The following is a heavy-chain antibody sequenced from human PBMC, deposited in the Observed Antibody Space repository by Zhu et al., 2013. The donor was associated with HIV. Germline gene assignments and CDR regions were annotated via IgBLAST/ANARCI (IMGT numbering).Heavy chain of an antibody. V-gene: IGHV1-69*01. J-gene: IGHJ6*02. CDR3: ARGEGQLEDYYYYGMDV. CDR2: IIPIFGTA. D-gene: IGHD6-6*01. CDR1: GGTFSSYA. Sequence: QVQLVQSGAEVKKPGSSVKVSCKASGGTFSSYAISWVRQAPGQGLEWMGGIIPIFGTANYAQKFQGRVTITADESTSTAYMELSSLRSEDTAVYYCARGEGQLEDYYYYGMDVWGQGTTVTVSS.